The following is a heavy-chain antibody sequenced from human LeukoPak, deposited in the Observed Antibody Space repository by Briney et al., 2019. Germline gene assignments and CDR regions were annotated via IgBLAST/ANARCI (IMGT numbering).Heavy chain of an antibody. J-gene: IGHJ4*02. CDR3: ARDWSGSYGGVFDY. D-gene: IGHD1-26*01. CDR1: GFTFSSYA. Sequence: GGSLRLSCAASGFTFSSYAMHWVRQAPGKGLEWVAVISYDGSNKYYADSVKGRLTISRDNSKNTLYLQMNSLRAEDTAVYYCARDWSGSYGGVFDYWGQGTLVTVSS. CDR2: ISYDGSNK. V-gene: IGHV3-30*04.